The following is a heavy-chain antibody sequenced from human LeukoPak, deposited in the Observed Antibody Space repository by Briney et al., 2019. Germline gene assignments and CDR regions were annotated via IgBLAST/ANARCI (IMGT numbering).Heavy chain of an antibody. CDR3: AGVGAVAAADC. V-gene: IGHV3-66*01. Sequence: PGGSLRLSCAASGFIVSSKYMSWVRQAPGKGLEWVSIIFSGDDTYYADSVKGRFTISRDNSKNTLYLQMNSLRAEDTAVYYCAGVGAVAAADCWGQGTLVTVSS. CDR2: IFSGDDT. D-gene: IGHD6-19*01. J-gene: IGHJ4*02. CDR1: GFIVSSKY.